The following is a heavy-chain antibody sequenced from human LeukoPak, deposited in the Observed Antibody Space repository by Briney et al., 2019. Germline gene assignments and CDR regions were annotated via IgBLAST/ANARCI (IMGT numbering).Heavy chain of an antibody. J-gene: IGHJ5*02. D-gene: IGHD5-18*01. CDR3: ASYTYGYSGGQWFDP. Sequence: PSETLSLTCTVSGGSISSSSYYWGWIRQPPGKGLEWIGSIYYSGSTYYNPSLKSRVTISVDTSKNQFSLKLSSVTAADTAVYYCASYTYGYSGGQWFDPWGQGTLVTVSS. V-gene: IGHV4-39*07. CDR2: IYYSGST. CDR1: GGSISSSSYY.